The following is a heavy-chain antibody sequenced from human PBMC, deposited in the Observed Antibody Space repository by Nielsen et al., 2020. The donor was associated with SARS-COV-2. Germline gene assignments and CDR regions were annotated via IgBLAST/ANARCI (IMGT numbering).Heavy chain of an antibody. J-gene: IGHJ3*02. CDR2: INPNSGGT. CDR3: ARELRVGMAINGVFDI. V-gene: IGHV1-2*02. D-gene: IGHD5-24*01. CDR1: GYTFTGYY. Sequence: ASVKVSCKASGYTFTGYYIHWVRQAPGQGLEWMGWINPNSGGTDYAEKFQGRVSMTRDTSISTVYMELTRLRSDDTAVYYCARELRVGMAINGVFDILGQGTMVTVSS.